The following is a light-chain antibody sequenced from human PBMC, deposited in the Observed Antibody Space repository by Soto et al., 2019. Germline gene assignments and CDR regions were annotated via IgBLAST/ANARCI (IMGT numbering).Light chain of an antibody. CDR3: QQSLTIPYT. CDR1: QTISTH. CDR2: AAS. V-gene: IGKV1-39*01. J-gene: IGKJ2*01. Sequence: DLQMTQSPSSLSASVRDRVTITCRASQTISTHLNWYQQKPGKAPKLLIYAASTLQSGVPSRFSGSGSGTDFTLTINSLQAEDFATYYCQQSLTIPYTFGQGTKLEIK.